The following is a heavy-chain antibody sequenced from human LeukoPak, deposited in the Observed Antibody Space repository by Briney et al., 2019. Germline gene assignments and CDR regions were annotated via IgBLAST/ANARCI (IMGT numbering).Heavy chain of an antibody. J-gene: IGHJ4*02. V-gene: IGHV4-59*08. CDR1: GGSMSTNY. CDR3: ARRRASGFGELLDY. Sequence: SETLSLTCTVSGGSMSTNYWTWIRQPPGKGLEWIGYVYNTKNTNYNPSLKSRVTISVDTSENQFSLKLYPVTAADTAIYYCARRRASGFGELLDYWGQGLLVTVSS. D-gene: IGHD3-10*01. CDR2: VYNTKNT.